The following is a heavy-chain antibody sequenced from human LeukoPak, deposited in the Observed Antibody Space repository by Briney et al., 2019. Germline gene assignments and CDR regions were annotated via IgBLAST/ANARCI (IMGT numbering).Heavy chain of an antibody. J-gene: IGHJ4*02. V-gene: IGHV3-48*04. CDR2: ISSSSSTI. Sequence: GGSLRLSCAASGFTFSSYSMNWVRQAPGKGLEWVSYISSSSSTIYYADSVKGRFTISRDNAKNSLYLQMNSLRAEDTAVYYCARDGQLEPYYFNYWGQGTLVTVSS. CDR1: GFTFSSYS. CDR3: ARDGQLEPYYFNY. D-gene: IGHD1-1*01.